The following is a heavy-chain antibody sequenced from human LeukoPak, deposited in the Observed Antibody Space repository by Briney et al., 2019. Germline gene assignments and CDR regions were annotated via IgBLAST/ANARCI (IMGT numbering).Heavy chain of an antibody. CDR2: ISWNSGSI. D-gene: IGHD1-26*01. CDR3: AKDGAYSGSYFDY. V-gene: IGHV3-9*01. CDR1: GFTFDDYA. J-gene: IGHJ4*02. Sequence: GGSLRLSCAASGFTFDDYAMHWVRQAPGKGLEWVSGISWNSGSIGYADSVKGRFTISRDNAKNSLYLQMNSLRAGDTALYYCAKDGAYSGSYFDYWGQGTLVTVSS.